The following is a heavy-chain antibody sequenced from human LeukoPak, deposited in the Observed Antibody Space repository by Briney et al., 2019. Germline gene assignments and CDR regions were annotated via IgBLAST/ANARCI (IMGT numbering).Heavy chain of an antibody. J-gene: IGHJ6*03. CDR3: ARGNYGDYSYYYYYYMDV. CDR2: INHSGST. D-gene: IGHD4-17*01. CDR1: GGSFSGYY. Sequence: SETLSLTCAVYGGSFSGYYWSWIRQPPGKGLEWIGEINHSGSTNYNPSLKSRVTISVDTSKNQFSLELSSVTAADTAVYYCARGNYGDYSYYYYYYMDVWGKGTTVTVSS. V-gene: IGHV4-34*01.